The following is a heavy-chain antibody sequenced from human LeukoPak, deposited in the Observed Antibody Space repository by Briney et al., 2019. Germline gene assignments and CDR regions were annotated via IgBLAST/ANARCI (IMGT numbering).Heavy chain of an antibody. CDR3: AKSPIIVVVTATQFDY. Sequence: QPGGSLRLSCAASGFTFSSYGMHWVRQAPGKGLEWVAFIRDDGSNKYYADSVKGRFTISRDNSKNTLYLQMNSLRAEATAVYYCAKSPIIVVVTATQFDYWGQGTLVTVSS. CDR1: GFTFSSYG. D-gene: IGHD2-21*02. J-gene: IGHJ4*02. V-gene: IGHV3-30*02. CDR2: IRDDGSNK.